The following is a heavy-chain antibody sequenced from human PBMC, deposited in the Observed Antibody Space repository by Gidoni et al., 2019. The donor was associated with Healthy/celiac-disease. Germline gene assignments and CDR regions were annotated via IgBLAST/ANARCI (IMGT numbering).Heavy chain of an antibody. CDR2: IKSKTDGGTT. D-gene: IGHD4-17*01. CDR1: GFTFSNDW. J-gene: IGHJ4*02. V-gene: IGHV3-15*01. CDR3: LGGLR. Sequence: EVQLVESGGGLVKPGGYLRISCAAYGFTFSNDWMRWVRQAPGKGLEWVGRIKSKTDGGTTDYAAPVKGRFTISRDDSKNTLYLQMNSLKTEDTAVYYFLGGLRWVQGTLFTVSS.